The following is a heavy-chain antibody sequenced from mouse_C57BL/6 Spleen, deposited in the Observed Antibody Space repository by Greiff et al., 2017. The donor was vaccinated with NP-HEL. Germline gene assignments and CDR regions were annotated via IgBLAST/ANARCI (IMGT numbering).Heavy chain of an antibody. Sequence: VQLQQSGAELARPGASVKLSCKASGYTFTSYGISWVKQRTGQGLEWIGDIYPRSGNTYYNEKFKGKATLTADKSSSTAYMELRSLTSEDSAVYFCASPSGTSDYFDYWGQGTTLTVSS. J-gene: IGHJ2*01. CDR1: GYTFTSYG. V-gene: IGHV1-81*01. CDR2: IYPRSGNT. D-gene: IGHD4-1*01. CDR3: ASPSGTSDYFDY.